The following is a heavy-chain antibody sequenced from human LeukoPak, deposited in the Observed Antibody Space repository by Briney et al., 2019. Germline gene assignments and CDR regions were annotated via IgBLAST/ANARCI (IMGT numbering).Heavy chain of an antibody. Sequence: GGSLRLSCAASGFTFSSYDMHWVRQATGKGLKWVSAIGTAGDPYYPGSVKGRFTISRENAKNSLYLQMNSLRAGDTAVYYCARGSARDGYNFDAFDIWGQGTMVTVSS. J-gene: IGHJ3*02. CDR2: IGTAGDP. CDR1: GFTFSSYD. D-gene: IGHD5-24*01. V-gene: IGHV3-13*05. CDR3: ARGSARDGYNFDAFDI.